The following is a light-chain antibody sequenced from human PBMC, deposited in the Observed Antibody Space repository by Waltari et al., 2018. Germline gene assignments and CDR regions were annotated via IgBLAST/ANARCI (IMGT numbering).Light chain of an antibody. CDR1: SSDVGGYKY. CDR3: SSYAGSNTVV. J-gene: IGLJ2*01. Sequence: QSALTQPPSASGSPGQSVTISCTGTSSDVGGYKYVSWYQQHPGKAPKLMIYEVSKRPSGVPDRFSVSKSGNTASLTVSGLQVEDEADYYCSSYAGSNTVVFGGGTKVTVL. V-gene: IGLV2-8*01. CDR2: EVS.